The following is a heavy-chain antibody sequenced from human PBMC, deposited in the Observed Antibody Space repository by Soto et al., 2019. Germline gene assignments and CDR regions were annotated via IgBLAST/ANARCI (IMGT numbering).Heavy chain of an antibody. J-gene: IGHJ4*02. Sequence: EVQLLESGGGLVQPGGSLRLSCAASGFTFSSYAMSWVRQAPGKGLEWVSAISGSGGSTYYADSAKGRFTISRDNSKNTLDLEMNSLRAEDTAVYYCAKDLGVATISVGDYWGQGTLVTVSS. CDR3: AKDLGVATISVGDY. CDR2: ISGSGGST. CDR1: GFTFSSYA. D-gene: IGHD5-12*01. V-gene: IGHV3-23*01.